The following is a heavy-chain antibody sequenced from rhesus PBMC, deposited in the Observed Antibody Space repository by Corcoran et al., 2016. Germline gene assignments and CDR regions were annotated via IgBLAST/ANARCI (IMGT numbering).Heavy chain of an antibody. CDR2: IGGSSGST. V-gene: IGHV4-99*01. Sequence: QVQLQESGPGLVKPSETLSLTCAVPGYSISSGSHLGLIRQPPGQGLEWIGYIGGSSGSTYYNPSLKSRVTISKDTSKNQFSLKLSSVTAADTAVYYCARQDSSWSSYYGLDSWGQGVVVTVSS. CDR3: ARQDSSWSSYYGLDS. D-gene: IGHD6-13*01. J-gene: IGHJ6*01. CDR1: GYSISSGSH.